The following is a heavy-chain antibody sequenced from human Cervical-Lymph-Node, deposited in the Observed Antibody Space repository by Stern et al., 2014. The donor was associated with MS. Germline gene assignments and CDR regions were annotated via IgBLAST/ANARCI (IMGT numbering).Heavy chain of an antibody. J-gene: IGHJ5*02. CDR3: ARMTRYSSGWGNDNWFDP. CDR2: IYWDDDK. Sequence: QVTLKESGPALVKPTQTLTLTCTFSGFSLSTSGMCVSWIRQPPGKALEXLELIYWDDDKYYSTSLKTRLTISKDTSKNQVVLTMTNMDPVDTATYYCARMTRYSSGWGNDNWFDPWGQGTLVTVSS. V-gene: IGHV2-70*01. D-gene: IGHD6-19*01. CDR1: GFSLSTSGMC.